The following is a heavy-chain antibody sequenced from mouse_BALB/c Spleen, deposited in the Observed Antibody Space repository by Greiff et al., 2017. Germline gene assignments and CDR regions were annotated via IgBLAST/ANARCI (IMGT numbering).Heavy chain of an antibody. J-gene: IGHJ3*01. CDR2: IDPENGNT. V-gene: IGHV14-1*02. CDR1: GFNIKDYY. D-gene: IGHD2-1*01. Sequence: EVNVVESGAELVRPGALVKLSCKASGFNIKDYYMHWVKQRPEQGLEWIGWIDPENGNTIYDPKFQGKASITADTSSNTAYLQLSSLTSEDTAVYYCARGGNYRFAYWGQGTLVTVSA. CDR3: ARGGNYRFAY.